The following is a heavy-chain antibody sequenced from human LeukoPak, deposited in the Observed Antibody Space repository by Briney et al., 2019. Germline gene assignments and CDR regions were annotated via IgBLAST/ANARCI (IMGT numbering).Heavy chain of an antibody. V-gene: IGHV4-34*01. CDR2: INHSGST. J-gene: IGHJ3*02. Sequence: SETLSLTCAVYGGSFSGYYWSWIRQPPGKGLEWTGEINHSGSTNYNPSLKSRVTISVDTSKNQFSLKLSSVTAADTAVYYCASFSYYDSSGYYFVRAFDIWGQGTMVTVSS. D-gene: IGHD3-22*01. CDR1: GGSFSGYY. CDR3: ASFSYYDSSGYYFVRAFDI.